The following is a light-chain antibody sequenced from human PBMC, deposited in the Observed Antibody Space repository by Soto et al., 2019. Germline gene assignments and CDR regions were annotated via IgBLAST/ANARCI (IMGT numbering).Light chain of an antibody. CDR2: DAS. CDR3: HQRSYLRPTWT. J-gene: IGKJ1*01. V-gene: IGKV3-11*01. CDR1: QSVSSY. Sequence: EIVLTQSPATLSLSPGERATLSCRASQSVSSYLAWYQQKPGQAPRLLIYDASNRATGIPARFSGSGSGTDFTLTISILEPEDFAVYYCHQRSYLRPTWTFGQGTMVEIK.